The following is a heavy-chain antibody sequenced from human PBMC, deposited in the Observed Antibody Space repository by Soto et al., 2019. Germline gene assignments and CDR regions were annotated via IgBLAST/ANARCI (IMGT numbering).Heavy chain of an antibody. D-gene: IGHD4-17*01. CDR1: GFTFSDYY. Sequence: GGSLRLSCAASGFTFSDYYMSCIRQAPGKGLEWVSYISSSSSYTNYADSVKGRFTISRDNAKNSLYLQMNSLRAEDTAVYYCARSLDLDYGDYYFDYWGQGTLVTVSS. CDR3: ARSLDLDYGDYYFDY. J-gene: IGHJ4*02. CDR2: ISSSSSYT. V-gene: IGHV3-11*06.